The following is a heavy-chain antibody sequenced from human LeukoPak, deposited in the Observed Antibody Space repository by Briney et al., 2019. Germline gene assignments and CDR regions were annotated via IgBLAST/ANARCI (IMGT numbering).Heavy chain of an antibody. D-gene: IGHD6-6*01. J-gene: IGHJ4*02. CDR3: AKRERVSFDY. Sequence: PGGSLRLSCAASGFTFSSYAMSWVRQAPGKGLEWVSDMSGSGGSTDYADSVKGRFTISRDNSKNTLYLQMNSLRAEDTAVYYCAKRERVSFDYWGQGTLVTVSS. CDR1: GFTFSSYA. CDR2: MSGSGGST. V-gene: IGHV3-23*01.